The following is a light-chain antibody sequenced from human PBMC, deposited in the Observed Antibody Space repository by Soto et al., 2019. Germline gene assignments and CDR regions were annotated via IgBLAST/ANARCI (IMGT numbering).Light chain of an antibody. CDR1: QSVNSR. V-gene: IGKV3D-15*01. CDR2: GAS. CDR3: QQYNNWPPIT. J-gene: IGKJ5*01. Sequence: EIVLTQSPGTGALSPGEIASLGCMASQSVNSRLAWYQHKPGQAPRLLISGASNRASGIPARFSGSGSGTEFTLTISSLQSEDFAVYYCQQYNNWPPITFGQGTRLEI.